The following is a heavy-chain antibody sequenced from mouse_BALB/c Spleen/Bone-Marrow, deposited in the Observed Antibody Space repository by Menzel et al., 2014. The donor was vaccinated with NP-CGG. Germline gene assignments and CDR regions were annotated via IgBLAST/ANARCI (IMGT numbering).Heavy chain of an antibody. CDR2: INPSNGGT. Sequence: QVHVKQSGAELVKPGASVKLSCKASGYTFTSYYMYWVKPRPGQGPEWIGEINPSNGGTNFNEKFKSKATLTVDKSSSTAYMQLSSLTSEDSAVYYCTRGRRDAMDYWGQGTSVTVSS. CDR3: TRGRRDAMDY. V-gene: IGHV1S81*02. CDR1: GYTFTSYY. J-gene: IGHJ4*01.